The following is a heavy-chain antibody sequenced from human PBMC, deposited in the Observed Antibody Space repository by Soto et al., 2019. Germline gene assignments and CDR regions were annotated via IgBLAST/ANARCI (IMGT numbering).Heavy chain of an antibody. Sequence: EVQLVESGGGLVQPGGSLRLSCAASGFTFSSYAMHWVRQAPGKGLEYVSAISSNGGSTYYANSVKGRFTISRDNSKYTLYLQMGSLRAEDMAVYYCARRFGELLDYWGQGTLVTVSS. CDR1: GFTFSSYA. J-gene: IGHJ4*02. CDR3: ARRFGELLDY. CDR2: ISSNGGST. D-gene: IGHD3-10*01. V-gene: IGHV3-64*01.